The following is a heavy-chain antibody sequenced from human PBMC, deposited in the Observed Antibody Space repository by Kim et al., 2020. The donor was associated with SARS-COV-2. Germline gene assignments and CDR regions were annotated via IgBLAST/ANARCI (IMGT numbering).Heavy chain of an antibody. CDR2: IWNDGSNK. D-gene: IGHD3-22*01. CDR3: VRGHDDSSNAGAFDI. CDR1: GFTFTSYG. J-gene: IGHJ3*02. V-gene: IGHV3-33*01. Sequence: GGSLRLSCAASGFTFTSYGMRWVRQAPGKGLEWVAVIWNDGSNKYYADSVKGRFTISRDNSRNTMYLQMNSLRAEDTAVYYCVRGHDDSSNAGAFDIWGQGTMVTVSS.